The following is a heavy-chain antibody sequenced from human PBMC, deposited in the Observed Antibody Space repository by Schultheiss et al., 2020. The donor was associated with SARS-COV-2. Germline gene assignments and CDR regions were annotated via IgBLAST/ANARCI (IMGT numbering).Heavy chain of an antibody. CDR2: IYTSGST. V-gene: IGHV4-4*07. CDR1: GGSISSYY. J-gene: IGHJ4*02. D-gene: IGHD3-9*01. CDR3: ARDLPAAVENYDILTGSLASDY. Sequence: SQTLSLTCTVSGGSISSYYWSWIRQPAGKGLEWIGRIYTSGSTNYNPSLKSRVTISVDTSKNQFSLKLSSVTAADTAVYYCARDLPAAVENYDILTGSLASDYWGQGTLVTVSS.